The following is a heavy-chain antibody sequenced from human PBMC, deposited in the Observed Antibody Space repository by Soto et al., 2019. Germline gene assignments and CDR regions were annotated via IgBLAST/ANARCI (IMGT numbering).Heavy chain of an antibody. D-gene: IGHD5-12*01. CDR2: FTSGGST. CDR3: SRTDKYNSQGSGLANRFDY. Sequence: EVQLLESGGDLVQPGGSLRLSCAASGFIFSNYAMTWVRQATGKGPEWVSTFTSGGSTYYRDTVKGRFTISRDNSKNTLYLQMNRLRAADTAVYYWSRTDKYNSQGSGLANRFDYWGQGTLVTVSS. J-gene: IGHJ4*02. V-gene: IGHV3-23*01. CDR1: GFIFSNYA.